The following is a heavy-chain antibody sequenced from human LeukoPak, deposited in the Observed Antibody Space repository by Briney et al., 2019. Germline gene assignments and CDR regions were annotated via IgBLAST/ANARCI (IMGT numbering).Heavy chain of an antibody. V-gene: IGHV3-21*01. CDR3: ARVRGYSYVNGDY. CDR2: ISSSSSYI. J-gene: IGHJ4*02. D-gene: IGHD5-18*01. CDR1: GFTFSSYS. Sequence: PGGSLRLSCAASGFTFSSYSMNWVRQAPGKGLEWVSSISSSSSYIYYADSVKGRFTISRDNAKNSLYLQMNSLRAEDTAVYYCARVRGYSYVNGDYWGQGTLVTVSS.